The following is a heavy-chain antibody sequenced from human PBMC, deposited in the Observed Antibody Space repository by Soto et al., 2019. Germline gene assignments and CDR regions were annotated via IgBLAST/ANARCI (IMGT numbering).Heavy chain of an antibody. D-gene: IGHD4-17*01. CDR3: ARRYGPGFDY. J-gene: IGHJ4*02. CDR2: IYYSGST. Sequence: PSETLSLTCTVSGGSINSYYWSWIRQPPGKELEWIGYIYYSGSTNYNPSLKSRVTISVDTSKNQFSLKLSSVTAADTAVYYCARRYGPGFDYWGQGTLVTVSS. CDR1: GGSINSYY. V-gene: IGHV4-59*01.